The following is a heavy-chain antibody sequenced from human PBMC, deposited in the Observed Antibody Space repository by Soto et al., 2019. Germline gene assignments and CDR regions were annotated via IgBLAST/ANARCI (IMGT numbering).Heavy chain of an antibody. J-gene: IGHJ4*02. CDR1: GGTFSSYA. CDR2: IIPIFGTA. V-gene: IGHV1-69*01. Sequence: QVQLVQSGAEVKKPGSSVKVCCKASGGTFSSYAISWVRQAPGQGLEWMGGIIPIFGTANYAQKFQGRVTITADESTSTAYMELSSLRSEDTAVYYCARAGPRADYDILTGYYTDWGQGTLVTVSS. D-gene: IGHD3-9*01. CDR3: ARAGPRADYDILTGYYTD.